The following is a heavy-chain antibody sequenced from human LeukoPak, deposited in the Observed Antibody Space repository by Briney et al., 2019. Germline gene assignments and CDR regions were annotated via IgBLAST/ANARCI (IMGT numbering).Heavy chain of an antibody. V-gene: IGHV4-34*01. Sequence: SETLSLTCAVYGGSFSGYYWSWIRQPPGKGLEWIGEINHSGSTNYNPSLKSRVTISVDTSKNQFSLKLSSVTAADTAVYYCAREKDCSSTSCYSRRFDPWGQGTLVTVSS. CDR3: AREKDCSSTSCYSRRFDP. CDR1: GGSFSGYY. D-gene: IGHD2-2*01. CDR2: INHSGST. J-gene: IGHJ5*02.